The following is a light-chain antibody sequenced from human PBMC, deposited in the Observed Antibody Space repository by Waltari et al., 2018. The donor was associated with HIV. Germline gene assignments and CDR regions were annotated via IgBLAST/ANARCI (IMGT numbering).Light chain of an antibody. Sequence: QLVLTQSPSASASLGASVKLTCTLSSGHNSYALAWPQQQPEKGPRYLMKLKSDGSHKKGDGIPDRFSGSSSGAERYLTISSLQSEDEADYYCQTWATGIRVFGGGTKLTVL. CDR3: QTWATGIRV. J-gene: IGLJ3*02. CDR1: SGHNSYA. V-gene: IGLV4-69*01. CDR2: LKSDGSH.